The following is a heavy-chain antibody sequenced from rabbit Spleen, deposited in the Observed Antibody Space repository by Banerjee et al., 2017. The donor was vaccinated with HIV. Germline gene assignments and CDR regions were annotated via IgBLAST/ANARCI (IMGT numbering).Heavy chain of an antibody. J-gene: IGHJ4*01. CDR3: ARDLTSIIGWNFNL. D-gene: IGHD1-1*01. CDR1: GVSFSGNSY. Sequence: QSLEESGGDLVKPGASLTLTCIASGVSFSGNSYMCWVRQAPGKGLEWIGFIYTGNGKNYYASWAKGRFTISKTSSTTVTLQMTSLTDADTATYFCARDLTSIIGWNFNLWGPGTLVTVS. CDR2: IYTGNGKN. V-gene: IGHV1S40*01.